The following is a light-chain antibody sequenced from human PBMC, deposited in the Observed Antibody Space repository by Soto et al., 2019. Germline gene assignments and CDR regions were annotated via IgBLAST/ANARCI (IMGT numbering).Light chain of an antibody. CDR2: DVS. V-gene: IGLV2-11*01. J-gene: IGLJ1*01. CDR3: YSDAGLSYV. Sequence: QSVLTQPRSVSGSPGQSVTISCTGTSSDVGGYNYVSWYQQRPGKAPKVMIYDVSKRPSGVPDRFSGSKSGNTASLTISGLQAEDEADYYCYSDAGLSYVFGTVTKVTVL. CDR1: SSDVGGYNY.